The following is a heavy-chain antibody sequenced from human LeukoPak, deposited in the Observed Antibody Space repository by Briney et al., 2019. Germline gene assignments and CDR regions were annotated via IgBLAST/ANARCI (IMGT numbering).Heavy chain of an antibody. CDR2: IYTSGST. CDR1: GGSISSYY. Sequence: SETLSLTCTVSGGSISSYYWSWIRQPAGKGLEWIGRIYTSGSTNYNPSLKSGVTMSVDTSKNQFSLKLSSVTAADTAVYYCARDKLLSARNWFDPWGQGTLVTVSS. J-gene: IGHJ5*02. CDR3: ARDKLLSARNWFDP. V-gene: IGHV4-4*07. D-gene: IGHD2-2*01.